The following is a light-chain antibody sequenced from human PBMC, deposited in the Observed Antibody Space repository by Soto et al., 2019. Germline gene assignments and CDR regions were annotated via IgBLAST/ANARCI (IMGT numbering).Light chain of an antibody. J-gene: IGKJ2*01. Sequence: DIQLTQSPSFLSASVGDRVTITCRASQGLSTYLAWYLQRPGKAPKLLIYGASTLQSGVPSRFSGSGSGTEFTLTISSLQPKDFGTYYCQQLNSDWYAFGQGTKLEIK. CDR3: QQLNSDWYA. CDR1: QGLSTY. V-gene: IGKV1-9*01. CDR2: GAS.